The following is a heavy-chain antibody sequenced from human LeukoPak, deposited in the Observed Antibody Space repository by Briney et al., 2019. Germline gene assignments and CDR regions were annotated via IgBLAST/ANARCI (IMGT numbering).Heavy chain of an antibody. CDR2: ISGSGGST. D-gene: IGHD5-12*01. V-gene: IGHV3-23*01. CDR1: GFTFSSYA. J-gene: IGHJ4*02. CDR3: AKDGAWLRFDD. Sequence: GGSLRLSCAASGFTFSSYAMIWVRQAPEKGLEWVSAISGSGGSTYYADSVKGRFTISRDNSKNTLFLQMNNLRAEDTAVYYCAKDGAWLRFDDWGQGILVTVSS.